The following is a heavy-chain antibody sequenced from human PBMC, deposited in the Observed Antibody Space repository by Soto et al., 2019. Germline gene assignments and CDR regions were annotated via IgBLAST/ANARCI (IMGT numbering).Heavy chain of an antibody. V-gene: IGHV4-59*01. J-gene: IGHJ6*02. CDR1: GGSISSYY. CDR3: ARSRPYSSSWSYYYYYGMDV. D-gene: IGHD6-13*01. CDR2: IYYSGST. Sequence: KPSETLSLTCTVSGGSISSYYWSWIRQPPGKGLEWIGYIYYSGSTNYNPSLKSRVTISVDTSKNQFSLKLSSVTAADTAVYYCARSRPYSSSWSYYYYYGMDVWGQGTTVTVSS.